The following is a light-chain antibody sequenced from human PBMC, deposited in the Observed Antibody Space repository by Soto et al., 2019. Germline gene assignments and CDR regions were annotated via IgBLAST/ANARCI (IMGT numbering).Light chain of an antibody. CDR1: QSITTS. CDR3: QHRSNWPSLT. CDR2: DAS. J-gene: IGKJ4*01. V-gene: IGKV3-11*01. Sequence: EIVLTQSPATLPLSPGDRATLSCRASQSITTSLAWYQHQPGQPPRLLIYDASNRAAGVPARFSGSGSGTHFTLTISSLEPGDFAVYYCQHRSNWPSLTFGGGTKLEIK.